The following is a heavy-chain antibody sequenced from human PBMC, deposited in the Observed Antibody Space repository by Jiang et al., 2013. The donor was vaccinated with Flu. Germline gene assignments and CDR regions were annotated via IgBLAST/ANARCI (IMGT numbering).Heavy chain of an antibody. CDR3: ARDIEPSRGDY. Sequence: CKASGYTFTSYYMHWVRQAPGHGLEWMGIINPSGGSTSYAQKFQGRVTMTRDTSTSTVYMELSSLRSEDTAVYYCARDIEPSRGDYWGQGTLVTVSS. CDR1: GYTFTSYY. V-gene: IGHV1-46*01. CDR2: INPSGGST. D-gene: IGHD2-2*01. J-gene: IGHJ4*02.